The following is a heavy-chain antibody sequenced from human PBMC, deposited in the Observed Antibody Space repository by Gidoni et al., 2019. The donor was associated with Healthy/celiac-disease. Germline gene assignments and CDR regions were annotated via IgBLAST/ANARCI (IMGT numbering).Heavy chain of an antibody. D-gene: IGHD4-17*01. V-gene: IGHV3-21*01. CDR2: ISSSSSYI. J-gene: IGHJ4*02. CDR1: GFTFSSYS. Sequence: EVQLVESGGGLVKPGGSLRLSCAASGFTFSSYSMNWVRQAPGKGLEWVSSISSSSSYIYYADSVKGRFTISRDNAKNSLYLQMNSLRAEDTAVYYCASESGDYYEYYFDYWGQGTLVTVSS. CDR3: ASESGDYYEYYFDY.